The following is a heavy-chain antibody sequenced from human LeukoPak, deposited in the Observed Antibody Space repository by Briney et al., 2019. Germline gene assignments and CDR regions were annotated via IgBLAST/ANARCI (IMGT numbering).Heavy chain of an antibody. V-gene: IGHV4-59*08. CDR1: GFTVSSNY. D-gene: IGHD4-23*01. CDR3: ARLGWSYGGNQIFDY. J-gene: IGHJ4*02. Sequence: GSLRLSCAASGFTVSSNYMSWVRQAPGKGLEWIGYIYYSGSTNYNPSLKSRVTISVDTSKNQFSLKLSSVTAADTAVYYCARLGWSYGGNQIFDYWGQGTLVTVSS. CDR2: IYYSGST.